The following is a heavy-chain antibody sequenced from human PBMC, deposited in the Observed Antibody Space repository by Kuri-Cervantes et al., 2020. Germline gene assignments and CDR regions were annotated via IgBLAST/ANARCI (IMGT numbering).Heavy chain of an antibody. Sequence: SETLSLTCTVSGGSISSSSYYWGWIRQPPGKGLEWIGSIYHSGSTYYNPSLKSRVTISVDTSKNQFSLKLSSVTAADTAVYYCARQIAVAATDYYYYMDVWGKGTTVTVSS. CDR1: GGSISSSSYY. CDR2: IYHSGST. D-gene: IGHD6-19*01. J-gene: IGHJ6*03. V-gene: IGHV4-39*01. CDR3: ARQIAVAATDYYYYMDV.